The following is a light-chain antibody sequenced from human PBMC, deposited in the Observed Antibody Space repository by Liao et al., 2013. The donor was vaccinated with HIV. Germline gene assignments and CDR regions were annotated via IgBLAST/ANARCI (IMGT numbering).Light chain of an antibody. CDR2: QDK. Sequence: YELAQPPSVSVSPGQTATITCSGDYLGDKYASWYHLRPGQSPVLVIYQDKKRPSGIPERFSGSNSGNTATLTISGTQPTDEADYYCQAWDRNTAIFGGGTKLTVL. J-gene: IGLJ2*01. CDR1: YLGDKY. CDR3: QAWDRNTAI. V-gene: IGLV3-1*01.